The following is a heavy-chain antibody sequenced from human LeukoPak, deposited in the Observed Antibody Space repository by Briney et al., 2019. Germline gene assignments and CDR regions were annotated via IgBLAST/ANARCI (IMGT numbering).Heavy chain of an antibody. Sequence: PGGSLRLSCTASGLSFSGHRMHWARHLPGKGLVWVSRISPTGSTTNYADSVKGRYTVSRDNAKNTLYLQVNNLRAEDAAVYYCARGPNSNWSGLDFWGQGTLLTVSS. J-gene: IGHJ4*02. D-gene: IGHD6-6*01. CDR2: ISPTGSTT. CDR1: GLSFSGHR. CDR3: ARGPNSNWSGLDF. V-gene: IGHV3-74*01.